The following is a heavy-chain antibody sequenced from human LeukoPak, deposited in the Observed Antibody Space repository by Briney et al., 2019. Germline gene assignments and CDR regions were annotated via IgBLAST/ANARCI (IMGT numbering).Heavy chain of an antibody. D-gene: IGHD4-23*01. J-gene: IGHJ5*02. Sequence: SETLSLTCTVSGGSISNYYWSWIRQPPGKGLEWIGYIYYSGSTYYNPSLKSRVTISVDTSKNHFSLKLSSVTAADTAVYYCASYGGNSVGNWFDPWGQGTLVTVSS. CDR2: IYYSGST. CDR1: GGSISNYY. V-gene: IGHV4-59*01. CDR3: ASYGGNSVGNWFDP.